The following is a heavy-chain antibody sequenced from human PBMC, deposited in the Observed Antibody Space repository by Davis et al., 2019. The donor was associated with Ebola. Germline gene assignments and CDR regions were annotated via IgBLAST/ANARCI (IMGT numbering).Heavy chain of an antibody. CDR3: ARGVAVDGFYFEY. V-gene: IGHV4-59*01. CDR2: IHYSGST. CDR1: GGSMNSYY. D-gene: IGHD6-19*01. J-gene: IGHJ4*02. Sequence: SETLSLTCTVSGGSMNSYYWGWIRQPPGKGLEWLGFIHYSGSTNYKPSLKSRVTMSVDTSKNQFSLKLNTVTAADTAVYFCARGVAVDGFYFEYWGQGTLVTVSS.